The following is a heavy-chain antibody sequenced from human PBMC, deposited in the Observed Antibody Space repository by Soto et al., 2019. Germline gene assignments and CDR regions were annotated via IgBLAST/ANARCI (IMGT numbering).Heavy chain of an antibody. Sequence: PGGSLRLSCAASGFTFSSYGMHWVRRAPGKGLEWAAVISYDGSNKYYADSVKGRFTISRDNSKKTLYLQMNSLRAEDTAIYYCAKDLLRYYDSSGYSSFYYGMDVWGQGTTVTVSS. V-gene: IGHV3-30*18. CDR3: AKDLLRYYDSSGYSSFYYGMDV. CDR1: GFTFSSYG. CDR2: ISYDGSNK. J-gene: IGHJ6*02. D-gene: IGHD3-22*01.